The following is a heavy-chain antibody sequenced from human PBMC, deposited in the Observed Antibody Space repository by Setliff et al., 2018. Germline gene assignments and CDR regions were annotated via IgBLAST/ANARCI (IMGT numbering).Heavy chain of an antibody. CDR1: GFTFRGFA. CDR3: VRDSSADYYDNDYFKY. J-gene: IGHJ1*01. CDR2: IRHDESDI. D-gene: IGHD2-21*02. V-gene: IGHV3-30*02. Sequence: HPGGSLRLSCVASGFTFRGFAMHWVRQAPGKGLEWVAFIRHDESDIYYTDSVKGRFTVSRDNSKNTLYLQMNILRPEDTALYYCVRDSSADYYDNDYFKYWGQGALVTVSS.